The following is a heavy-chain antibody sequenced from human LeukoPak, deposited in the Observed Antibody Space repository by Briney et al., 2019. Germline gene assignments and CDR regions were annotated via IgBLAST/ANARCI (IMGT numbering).Heavy chain of an antibody. V-gene: IGHV4-34*01. CDR2: TNHSGST. J-gene: IGHJ4*02. CDR1: GGSFSGYY. D-gene: IGHD3-22*01. Sequence: SETLSLTCAVYGGSFSGYYWSWIRQPPGKGLEWIGETNHSGSTNYNPSLKSRVTISVDTSKNQFSLKLSSVTAADTAVYYCARIYYDSRGILYYFDYWGQGTLVTVSS. CDR3: ARIYYDSRGILYYFDY.